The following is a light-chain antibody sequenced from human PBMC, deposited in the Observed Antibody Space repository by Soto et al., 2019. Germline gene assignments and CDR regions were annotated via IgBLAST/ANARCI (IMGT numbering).Light chain of an antibody. Sequence: PGERATLSCRASQGLRNGDLACYQQIPGQAPGLLIYGPSSRATGIPDGFSGSGSGTDFNLTVSRLAPEDFAVYYCHQYDTSPRTFGQGTKVEIK. V-gene: IGKV3-20*01. CDR1: QGLRNGD. J-gene: IGKJ1*01. CDR2: GPS. CDR3: HQYDTSPRT.